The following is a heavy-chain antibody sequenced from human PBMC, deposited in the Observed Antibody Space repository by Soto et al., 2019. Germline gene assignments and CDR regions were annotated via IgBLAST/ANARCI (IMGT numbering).Heavy chain of an antibody. CDR1: GYTFTSYA. J-gene: IGHJ4*02. D-gene: IGHD4-17*01. V-gene: IGHV1-3*01. CDR3: AREYPYGDYPFDY. CDR2: INAGNGNT. Sequence: GASVKVSCEASGYTFTSYALHWARQAPGQRLEWMGWINAGNGNTKYSQKFQGRVTITRDTSASTAYMELSSLRSEDTAVYYCAREYPYGDYPFDYWGQGTLVTVSS.